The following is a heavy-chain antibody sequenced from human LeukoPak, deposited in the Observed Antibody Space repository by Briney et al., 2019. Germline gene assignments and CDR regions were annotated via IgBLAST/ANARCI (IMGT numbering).Heavy chain of an antibody. CDR3: ARVSVATIYYYYMDV. CDR2: INPNSGGT. V-gene: IGHV1-2*02. CDR1: GYTFTGYY. D-gene: IGHD5-12*01. J-gene: IGHJ6*03. Sequence: ASVKVPCKASGYTFTGYYMHWVRQAPGQGLEWMGWINPNSGGTNYAQKFQGRVTMTRDTSISTAYMELSRLRSDDTAVYYCARVSVATIYYYYMDVWGKGTTVTVSS.